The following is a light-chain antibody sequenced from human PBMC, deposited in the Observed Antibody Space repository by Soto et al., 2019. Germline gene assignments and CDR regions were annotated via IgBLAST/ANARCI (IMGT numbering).Light chain of an antibody. CDR3: CSYAGSFTFDV. J-gene: IGLJ2*01. Sequence: QYALTQPASVSGSPGQSITISCTGTSSDVGNYNLVSWYQQFPGKAPKLIIYEGSRRPSGVSNRCYSSKSCNTASLTISGLQAEDEADYYCCSYAGSFTFDVFGGGTKLTVL. CDR1: SSDVGNYNL. V-gene: IGLV2-23*03. CDR2: EGS.